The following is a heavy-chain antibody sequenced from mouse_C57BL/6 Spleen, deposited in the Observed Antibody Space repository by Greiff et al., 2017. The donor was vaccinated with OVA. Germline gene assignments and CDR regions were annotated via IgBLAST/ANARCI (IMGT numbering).Heavy chain of an antibody. V-gene: IGHV1-54*01. CDR3: ARDDYGGFAY. J-gene: IGHJ3*01. CDR2: INPGSGGT. CDR1: GYAFTNYL. D-gene: IGHD2-4*01. Sequence: VQLQESGAELVRPGTSVKVSCKASGYAFTNYLIEWVKQRPGQGLEWIGVINPGSGGTNYNEKFKGKATLTADKSSSTAYMQLSSLTSEDSAVYFCARDDYGGFAYWGQGTLVTVSA.